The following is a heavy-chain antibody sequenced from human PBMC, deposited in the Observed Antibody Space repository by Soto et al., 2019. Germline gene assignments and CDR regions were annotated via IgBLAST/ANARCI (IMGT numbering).Heavy chain of an antibody. CDR2: ISYDGSNK. Sequence: QVQLVESGGGVVQPGRSLRLSCAASGFTFSSYAMHWVRQAPGKGLEWVAVISYDGSNKYYADSVKGRFTISRDNSKNTLYLQMNSLRAEDTAVYYCARSSIVVVPAGTFDYWGQGTLVTVSS. J-gene: IGHJ4*02. CDR1: GFTFSSYA. CDR3: ARSSIVVVPAGTFDY. D-gene: IGHD2-2*01. V-gene: IGHV3-30-3*01.